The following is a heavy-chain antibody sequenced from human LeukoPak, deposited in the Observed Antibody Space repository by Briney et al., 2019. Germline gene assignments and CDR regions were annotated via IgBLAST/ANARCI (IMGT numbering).Heavy chain of an antibody. J-gene: IGHJ4*02. CDR1: GGSISSYY. V-gene: IGHV4-59*12. Sequence: PSETLSLTCTVSGGSISSYYWSWIRQPPGKGLEWIGYIYYSGSTNYNPSLKSRVTISVYTSKNQFSLKLSSVTAADTAVYYCARDRSSYLDYWGQGTLVTVSS. D-gene: IGHD5-18*01. CDR3: ARDRSSYLDY. CDR2: IYYSGST.